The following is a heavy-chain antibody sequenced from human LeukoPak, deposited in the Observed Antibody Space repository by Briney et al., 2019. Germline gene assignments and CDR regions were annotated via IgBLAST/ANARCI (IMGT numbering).Heavy chain of an antibody. D-gene: IGHD1-14*01. V-gene: IGHV3-7*05. CDR3: ARTLRLGTPRAFDI. Sequence: PGGSLRLSCTASGFTFSRYWMNWVRQAPGKGLEWVANIHEDGSDKYYVDSVKGRFTISRDNAKNSLYLQMNSLRAEDTAPYYCARTLRLGTPRAFDIWGRGTMVTVST. CDR2: IHEDGSDK. CDR1: GFTFSRYW. J-gene: IGHJ3*02.